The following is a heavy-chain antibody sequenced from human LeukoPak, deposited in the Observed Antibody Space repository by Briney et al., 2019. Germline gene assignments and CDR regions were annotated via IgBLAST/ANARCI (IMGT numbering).Heavy chain of an antibody. D-gene: IGHD3-22*01. V-gene: IGHV3-15*01. CDR3: TTGRRSSGYYFFNY. Sequence: PGGSLRLSCAASGFTFSDAWMNWVRQAPGRGLEWVGRIKSKSDDETRDYAAPVKGRFIVSRDDSKNTLYLQMNSLKVEDTAVYYCTTGRRSSGYYFFNYWGQGTLVTVSS. J-gene: IGHJ4*02. CDR2: IKSKSDDETR. CDR1: GFTFSDAW.